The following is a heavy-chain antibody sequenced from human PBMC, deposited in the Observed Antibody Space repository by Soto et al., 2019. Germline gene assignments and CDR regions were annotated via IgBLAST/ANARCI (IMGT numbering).Heavy chain of an antibody. CDR1: GYTFTGYD. J-gene: IGHJ4*02. D-gene: IGHD3-10*01. Sequence: QVQLVQSGAEVRTPGASVKVSCKASGYTFTGYDINWVRQATGQGPEWMGWMNPDSGNTGYVQKFQGRVTMTRNTAISTAYMELSSLRSEDTAVYYCARSVGGSNVNFDYWGQGTLVTVSS. V-gene: IGHV1-8*01. CDR2: MNPDSGNT. CDR3: ARSVGGSNVNFDY.